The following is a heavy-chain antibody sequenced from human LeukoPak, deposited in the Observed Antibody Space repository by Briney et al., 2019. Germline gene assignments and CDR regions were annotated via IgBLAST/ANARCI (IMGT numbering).Heavy chain of an antibody. D-gene: IGHD1-26*01. Sequence: SETPSLTCTVSGGSISGYYWTWIRQTPEKGLEWIGYIYYTASTNSNPSLKSRVTISVDTSKNQFSLKLNSVTAADTAVYYCARGRWELPFWGQGTLVTVSS. V-gene: IGHV4-59*01. CDR1: GGSISGYY. CDR3: ARGRWELPF. J-gene: IGHJ4*02. CDR2: IYYTAST.